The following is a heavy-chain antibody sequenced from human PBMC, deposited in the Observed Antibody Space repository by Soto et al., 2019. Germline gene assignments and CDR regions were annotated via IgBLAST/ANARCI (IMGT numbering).Heavy chain of an antibody. D-gene: IGHD2-2*01. V-gene: IGHV1-8*01. Sequence: QVQLVQSGAELKKPGASVKVSCKASGYTFTSYDINWVRQATGQGLEWMGWMNPNSGNTGYAQKFQGRVTMTRNTSISTAYMELSSLRSEDTAVYYCATLPHCSSTSCYHYGMDVWGQGTTVTVSS. J-gene: IGHJ6*02. CDR3: ATLPHCSSTSCYHYGMDV. CDR1: GYTFTSYD. CDR2: MNPNSGNT.